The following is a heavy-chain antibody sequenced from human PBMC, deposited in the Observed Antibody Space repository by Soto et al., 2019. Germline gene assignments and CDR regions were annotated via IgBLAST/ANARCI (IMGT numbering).Heavy chain of an antibody. J-gene: IGHJ4*02. CDR1: GYGFTTYG. D-gene: IGHD6-6*01. Sequence: QVHLVQSGAEVKKPGASVKVSCKGSGYGFTTYGITWVRQAPAQGLEWMAWISAHNGNTNYAQKLQGRVTVTRDTSTSAAYMELRSLRSADTDVYYCARGRDGDYWGQGALVTVSS. V-gene: IGHV1-18*01. CDR3: ARGRDGDY. CDR2: ISAHNGNT.